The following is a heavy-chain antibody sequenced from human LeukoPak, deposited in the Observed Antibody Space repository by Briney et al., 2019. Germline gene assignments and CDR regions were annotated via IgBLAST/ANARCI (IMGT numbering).Heavy chain of an antibody. J-gene: IGHJ6*02. CDR1: GGTFSSYA. V-gene: IGHV1-69*01. D-gene: IGHD2-2*01. Sequence: SVKISCKASGGTFSSYAISWVRQAPGQGLEWMGGIIPIFGTANYAQKFQGRVTITADESTSTAYMELSSLRSEDTAVYYCARQDIVVVPAAGDYYYYGMDVWGQGTTVTVSS. CDR2: IIPIFGTA. CDR3: ARQDIVVVPAAGDYYYYGMDV.